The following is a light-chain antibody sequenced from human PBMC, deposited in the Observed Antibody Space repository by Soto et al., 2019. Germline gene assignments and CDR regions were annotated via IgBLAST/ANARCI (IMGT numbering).Light chain of an antibody. V-gene: IGKV3-15*01. CDR3: QQYNNWRT. J-gene: IGKJ1*01. Sequence: EIVMTQSPATRSFYPLGIATLSCRASQSVSSSLAWYQQKPGQAPRLLIYSASARATGIPARFSGSGSGTEFTLTISSLQSEDFAIYYCQQYNNWRTFGQGTKVDI. CDR1: QSVSSS. CDR2: SAS.